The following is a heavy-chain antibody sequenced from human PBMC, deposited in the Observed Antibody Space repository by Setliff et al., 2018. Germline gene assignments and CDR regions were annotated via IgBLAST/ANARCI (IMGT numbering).Heavy chain of an antibody. CDR3: ERLVRHCTMISCQRTSDADL. CDR2: ISAYNGNT. D-gene: IGHD3-22*01. V-gene: IGHV1-18*04. J-gene: IGHJ5*02. CDR1: GYTFTNSI. Sequence: GASVKVSCKASGYTFTNSIMNWVRQAPGQGLEWMGWISAYNGNTNHAQKFQDRLSMTTDTSTSTAYMELRSLRADDTAVYYCERLVRHCTMISCQRTSDADLWGQGTQVTVSS.